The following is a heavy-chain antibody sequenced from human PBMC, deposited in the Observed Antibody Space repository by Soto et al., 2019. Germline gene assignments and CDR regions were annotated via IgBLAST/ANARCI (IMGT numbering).Heavy chain of an antibody. CDR3: ARSHIVPRLFMYPYDY. J-gene: IGHJ4*02. Sequence: GGSLRLSCAASGLSFSNYAMHWVRQAPGKGLEWVTMISHNVSIQFYADSVKGRFSISRDNSKDTLYLQMNSLTPADTAVYYCARSHIVPRLFMYPYDYWGQGTLVTVSS. V-gene: IGHV3-30*04. D-gene: IGHD5-12*01. CDR1: GLSFSNYA. CDR2: ISHNVSIQ.